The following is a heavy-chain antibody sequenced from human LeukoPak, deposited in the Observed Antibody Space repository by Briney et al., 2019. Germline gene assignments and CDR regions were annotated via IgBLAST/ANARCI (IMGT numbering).Heavy chain of an antibody. J-gene: IGHJ4*02. Sequence: GGSLRLSCAASGFTVSSNYMSWVRQAPGKGLEWVSVIYSGGRTYYADSVKGRFTISRDNSKNTLYLQMNSLRAEDTAVYYCAKDDYYDTSGYRDWGQGTLVTVSS. V-gene: IGHV3-66*02. D-gene: IGHD3-22*01. CDR2: IYSGGRT. CDR3: AKDDYYDTSGYRD. CDR1: GFTVSSNY.